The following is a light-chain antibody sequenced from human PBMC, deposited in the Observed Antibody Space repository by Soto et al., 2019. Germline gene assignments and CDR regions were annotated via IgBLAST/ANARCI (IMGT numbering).Light chain of an antibody. CDR1: RSNIGAGYD. Sequence: QSVLTQPPSVSGAPGQRVTISCTGSRSNIGAGYDVHWYQQLPGTAPKLLIYGNSNRPSGVPDPFSGSKSGTSASLAITGLQAEDEADYNCQSYDSSLSGYVVFGGGTKLTVL. V-gene: IGLV1-40*01. J-gene: IGLJ2*01. CDR2: GNS. CDR3: QSYDSSLSGYVV.